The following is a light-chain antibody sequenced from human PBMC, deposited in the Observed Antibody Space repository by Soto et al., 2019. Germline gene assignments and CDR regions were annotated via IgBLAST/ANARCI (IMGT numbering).Light chain of an antibody. J-gene: IGKJ5*01. CDR3: QQSDTYPLT. V-gene: IGKV1-5*01. CDR2: DAS. Sequence: DIQLTHSLCTLSASVRERVTLTCLARQSIGTWLAWYQHRPGKAPSILIYDASTLRSGVPSRFSGSGSGTEFTLTISSLQADDFATYYCQQSDTYPLTFGQGTRLEIK. CDR1: QSIGTW.